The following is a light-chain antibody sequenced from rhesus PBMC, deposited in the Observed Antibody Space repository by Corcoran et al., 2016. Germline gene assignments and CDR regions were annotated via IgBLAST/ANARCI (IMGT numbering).Light chain of an antibody. V-gene: IGKV1-18*01. Sequence: DIQMTQSPSSLSASVGDTVTITCRASPSISSWLAWYQQQPGKAPKLLIYAASSLESGVPSRFSGSGSGTEFTLTISSLQPEDFAAYYCLQGYTTPFTFGPGTKLDIK. CDR1: PSISSW. J-gene: IGKJ3*01. CDR2: AAS. CDR3: LQGYTTPFT.